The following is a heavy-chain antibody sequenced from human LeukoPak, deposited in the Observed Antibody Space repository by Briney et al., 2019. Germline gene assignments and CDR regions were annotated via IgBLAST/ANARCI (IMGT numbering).Heavy chain of an antibody. CDR3: ARRTTYIGWRPSESPSCFDY. CDR1: GFSISSGYY. V-gene: IGHV4-38-2*02. Sequence: IPSETLSLTCIVSGFSISSGYYWGWIRQPPGKGLEWIGSIYHSGSTYYNASLKSRVILSVDTSKNQFSLKLSSVTAADTAVYYCARRTTYIGWRPSESPSCFDYWGQGTLVTVSS. D-gene: IGHD2-21*02. CDR2: IYHSGST. J-gene: IGHJ4*02.